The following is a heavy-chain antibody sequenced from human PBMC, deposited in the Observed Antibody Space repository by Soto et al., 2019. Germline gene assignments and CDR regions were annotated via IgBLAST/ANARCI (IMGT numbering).Heavy chain of an antibody. D-gene: IGHD1-26*01. V-gene: IGHV1-2*02. CDR1: GYSFSQYY. Sequence: QVQLVQSGAEVEKPGASVTVSCKASGYSFSQYYLHWVRQAPGQGPEWMGWINPNSGATKYAQKFQGGVTMTRDTSVRTAFIELKWLQSDDTAGYYCARESGGATAALDYYYFYMDVWGRGTTVTVSS. J-gene: IGHJ6*03. CDR2: INPNSGAT. CDR3: ARESGGATAALDYYYFYMDV.